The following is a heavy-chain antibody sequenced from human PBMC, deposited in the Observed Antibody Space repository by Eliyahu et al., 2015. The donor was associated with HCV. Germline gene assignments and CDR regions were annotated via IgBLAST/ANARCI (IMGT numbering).Heavy chain of an antibody. J-gene: IGHJ4*02. CDR2: ISSSSNYI. V-gene: IGHV3-21*01. D-gene: IGHD6-6*01. CDR1: GFPFXSYT. Sequence: EVQLVESGGGLVKPGGSLRLSCAASGFPFXSYTMNWVRQAPGKGLEWVSSISSSSNYISYADSVKGRFTISRDNAKNSLYLQVHSLRVEDTAVYYCAGAARYSSSPTLDYWGQGTLVTVSS. CDR3: AGAARYSSSPTLDY.